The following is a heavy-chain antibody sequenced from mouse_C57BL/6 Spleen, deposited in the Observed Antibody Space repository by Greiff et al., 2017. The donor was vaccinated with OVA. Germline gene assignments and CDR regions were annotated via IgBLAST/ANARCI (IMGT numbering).Heavy chain of an antibody. D-gene: IGHD2-4*01. CDR2: IYPRSGNT. V-gene: IGHV1-81*01. J-gene: IGHJ2*01. Sequence: VKLQESGAELARPGASVKLSCKASGYTFTSYGISWVKQRTGQGLEWIGEIYPRSGNTYYNEKFKGKATLTADKSSSTAYMELRSLTSEDSAVYFCAIDYDGGVFDYWGQGTTLTVSS. CDR1: GYTFTSYG. CDR3: AIDYDGGVFDY.